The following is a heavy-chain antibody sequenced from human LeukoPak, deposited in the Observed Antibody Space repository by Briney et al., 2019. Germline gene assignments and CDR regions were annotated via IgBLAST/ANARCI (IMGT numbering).Heavy chain of an antibody. Sequence: GASVKVSCKASGGTFISYAISWVGQARGQGVEWMGGIIPIFGRANYAQKLQGRVTITAEESTRTAYMEVSSLRSEDTAVYYCASGVRFLEWLNAFDIWGQGTMVTVSS. CDR1: GGTFISYA. D-gene: IGHD3-3*01. CDR2: IIPIFGRA. CDR3: ASGVRFLEWLNAFDI. V-gene: IGHV1-69*13. J-gene: IGHJ3*02.